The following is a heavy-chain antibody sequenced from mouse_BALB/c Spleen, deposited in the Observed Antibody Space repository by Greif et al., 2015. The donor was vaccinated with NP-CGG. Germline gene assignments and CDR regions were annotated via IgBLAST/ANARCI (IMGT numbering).Heavy chain of an antibody. CDR1: GFTFSSFG. CDR2: TSSGNSTI. CDR3: ARSRYDEGFAY. D-gene: IGHD2-14*01. J-gene: IGHJ3*01. Sequence: EVQGVESGGGLVQPGGSRKLSCAASGFTFSSFGMHWVRQAPEKGLEWVAYTSSGNSTIYYADTVKGRFTISRDNPKNTLFLQMTSLRSEDTAMYYCARSRYDEGFAYWGQGTLVTVSA. V-gene: IGHV5-17*02.